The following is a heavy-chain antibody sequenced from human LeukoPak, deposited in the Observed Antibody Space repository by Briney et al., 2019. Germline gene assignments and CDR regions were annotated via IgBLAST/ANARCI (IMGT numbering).Heavy chain of an antibody. CDR3: ARRGYYYHYMDV. CDR1: GGSFSGYY. J-gene: IGHJ6*03. Sequence: PSETLSLTCAVYGGSFSGYYWSWIRQPPGKGLEWIGEINHSGSTNYNPSLKSRVTISVDTSKNQFSLKLSSVTAADTAVYYCARRGYYYHYMDVWGKGTTVTVSS. CDR2: INHSGST. V-gene: IGHV4-34*01.